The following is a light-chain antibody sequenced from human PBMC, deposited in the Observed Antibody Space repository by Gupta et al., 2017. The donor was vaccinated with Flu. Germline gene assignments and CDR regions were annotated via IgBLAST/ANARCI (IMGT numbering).Light chain of an antibody. J-gene: IGKJ2*01. CDR3: LQDYTYPYT. CDR2: AAS. V-gene: IGKV1-6*01. Sequence: QSPSSLSASVGDRVTITCRASQGIGTDFGWYQQKPGKAPKLLIYAASTLQSGVPSRFSGSGSGTDFTLTISSLQPEDFATYYCLQDYTYPYTFGQGTKLEIK. CDR1: QGIGTD.